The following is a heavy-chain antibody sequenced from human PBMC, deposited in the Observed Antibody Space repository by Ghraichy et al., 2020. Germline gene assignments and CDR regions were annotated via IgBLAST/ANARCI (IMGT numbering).Heavy chain of an antibody. Sequence: ASVKVSCEASGYTFGNYDIYWVRQAPGQGLEWMGWMNPNSGNTGYARKFQGRVTMTRDSSIRTSFMELHNLESQDTAVYYCARAEYNDWRYASDHWGQGTLVTVSS. CDR1: GYTFGNYD. V-gene: IGHV1-8*01. CDR3: ARAEYNDWRYASDH. D-gene: IGHD3-16*01. J-gene: IGHJ4*02. CDR2: MNPNSGNT.